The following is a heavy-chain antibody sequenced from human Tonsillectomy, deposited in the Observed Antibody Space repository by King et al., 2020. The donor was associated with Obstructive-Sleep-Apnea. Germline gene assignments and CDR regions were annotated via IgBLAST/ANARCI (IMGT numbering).Heavy chain of an antibody. J-gene: IGHJ6*02. Sequence: VQLVQSGAEVKKPGESLKLSCKASGYNFTNYWIVWVRQMPGKGLEWMGISYPGDSDTRYSPSFQGQVTISADKSISTAYLQWSGLKASDTAMYYCARQRAYDILTAYYNVDYYYGMDVWGQGTTVTVSS. V-gene: IGHV5-51*01. CDR1: GYNFTNYW. D-gene: IGHD3-9*01. CDR2: SYPGDSDT. CDR3: ARQRAYDILTAYYNVDYYYGMDV.